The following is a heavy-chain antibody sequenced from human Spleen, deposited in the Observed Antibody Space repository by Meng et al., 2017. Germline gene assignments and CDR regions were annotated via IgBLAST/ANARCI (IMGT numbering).Heavy chain of an antibody. CDR1: GFTVSSNE. D-gene: IGHD3-22*01. J-gene: IGHJ4*02. CDR3: ARSPIDKYDLSALPLDY. Sequence: GESLKISCAGSGFTVSSNEMTWVRQAPGKGLEWVSSISGDSTYYTDSGKGRFTISRDNSKNTLHLQMNSLRAEDTAVYYCARSPIDKYDLSALPLDYWGQGTLVTVSS. V-gene: IGHV3-38-3*01. CDR2: ISGDST.